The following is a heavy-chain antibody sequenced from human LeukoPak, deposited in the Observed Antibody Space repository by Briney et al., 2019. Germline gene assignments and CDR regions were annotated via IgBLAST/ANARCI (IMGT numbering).Heavy chain of an antibody. CDR1: EFTFSSYG. CDR2: IWYDGSNK. V-gene: IGHV3-33*01. D-gene: IGHD6-13*01. CDR3: ARTPGYSSSWYGGYYYYGMDV. Sequence: GGSLRLSCAASEFTFSSYGMHWVRQAPGKGLEWVAVIWYDGSNKYYADSVKGRFTISRDNSKNTLYLQMNSLRAEDTAVYYCARTPGYSSSWYGGYYYYGMDVWGQGTTVTVSS. J-gene: IGHJ6*02.